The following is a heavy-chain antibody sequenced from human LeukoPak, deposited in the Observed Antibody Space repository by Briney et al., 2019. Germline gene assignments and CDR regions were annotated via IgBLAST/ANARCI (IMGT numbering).Heavy chain of an antibody. CDR2: IYNGGST. V-gene: IGHV4-59*01. CDR1: GASISRDY. CDR3: AKNGDRGAYCTGGTCYPYFYYYMDV. D-gene: IGHD2-15*01. J-gene: IGHJ6*03. Sequence: SETLSLTCTVSGASISRDYWTWIRQPPGKGLEWIGYIYNGGSTTYSPSLNSRVTISLDTSNNQVSLRLSSVTAADTAVYYCAKNGDRGAYCTGGTCYPYFYYYMDVWGKGTTVTI.